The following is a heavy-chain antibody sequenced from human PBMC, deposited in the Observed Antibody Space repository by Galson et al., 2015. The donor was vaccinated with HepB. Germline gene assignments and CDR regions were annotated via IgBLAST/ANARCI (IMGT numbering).Heavy chain of an antibody. CDR3: ARRASSLYRGYFDY. D-gene: IGHD1-14*01. V-gene: IGHV3-33*01. CDR1: GFTFSSYG. CDR2: IWYDGSNK. Sequence: SLRLSCAASGFTFSSYGMHWVRQAPGKGLEWVAVIWYDGSNKYYADSVKGRFTISRDTSKNTLYLQMNSLRAEDTAVYYCARRASSLYRGYFDYWGQGTLVTVSS. J-gene: IGHJ4*02.